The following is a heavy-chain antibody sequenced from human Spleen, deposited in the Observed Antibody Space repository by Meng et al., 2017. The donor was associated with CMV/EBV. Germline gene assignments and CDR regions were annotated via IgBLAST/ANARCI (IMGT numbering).Heavy chain of an antibody. Sequence: ASVKVSCKASGYTFTGYFMHWVRQAPGQGLEWMGWINPNSGGTNYAQKFQARVTLTRDTSISTAFMELSSLRSDDTAVYYCARGVGDYWGQGTLVTVSS. CDR3: ARGVGDY. J-gene: IGHJ4*02. CDR1: GYTFTGYF. CDR2: INPNSGGT. V-gene: IGHV1-2*02.